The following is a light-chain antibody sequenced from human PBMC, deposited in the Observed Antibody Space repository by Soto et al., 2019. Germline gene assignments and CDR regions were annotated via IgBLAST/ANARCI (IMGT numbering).Light chain of an antibody. CDR2: DVN. CDR1: SSDVGSYNS. J-gene: IGLJ1*01. Sequence: QSALTQPASVSGSPGQSIAISCTGTSSDVGSYNSVSWYQQYPGKASKLMIHDVNNRPSGISDRFSGSKSSNTASLTISGLQAEDEADYYCSSFTSSTSYVFGTGTKVTVL. CDR3: SSFTSSTSYV. V-gene: IGLV2-14*03.